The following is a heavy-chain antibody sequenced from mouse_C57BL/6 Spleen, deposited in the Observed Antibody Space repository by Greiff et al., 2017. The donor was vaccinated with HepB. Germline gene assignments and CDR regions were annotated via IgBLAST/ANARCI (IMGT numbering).Heavy chain of an antibody. D-gene: IGHD4-1*01. CDR1: GYSITSGYD. CDR2: ISYSGST. V-gene: IGHV3-1*01. Sequence: DVQLQESGPGMVKPSQSLSLTCTVTGYSITSGYDWHWIRHFPGNKLEWMGYISYSGSTNYNPSLKSRISITHDTSKNHFFLKLNSVTTEDTATYYCARDRGGTFDYWGQGTTLTVSS. CDR3: ARDRGGTFDY. J-gene: IGHJ2*01.